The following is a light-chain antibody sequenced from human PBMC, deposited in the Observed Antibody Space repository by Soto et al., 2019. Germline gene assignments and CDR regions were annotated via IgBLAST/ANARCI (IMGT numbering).Light chain of an antibody. J-gene: IGKJ5*01. CDR1: QSVSSD. Sequence: EIVMTQSTVILSVSLEARATLSYRASQSVSSDRSLYQQKPGQAPSLLIYGASSRATCIPARFSGSGSGTEFTLTISSLQSEDFAIYYCQQYDNRPPITFGQGTRLEI. CDR3: QQYDNRPPIT. CDR2: GAS. V-gene: IGKV3-15*01.